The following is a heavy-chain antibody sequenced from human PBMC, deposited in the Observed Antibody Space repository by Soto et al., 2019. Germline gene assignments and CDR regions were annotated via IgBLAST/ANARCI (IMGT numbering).Heavy chain of an antibody. CDR2: IIPNIGSA. V-gene: IGHV1-69*04. CDR1: GDSFNNDG. CDR3: ARGDLLDCHYYCSMDV. Sequence: SVKVSCKASGDSFNNDGVNWVRQDPGQGLEWVGRIIPNIGSAKYPQKFQGRVTITADTPTNTVFMELLSLTSEDTAVYYCARGDLLDCHYYCSMDVWGQGTTVTVSS. D-gene: IGHD1-26*01. J-gene: IGHJ6*02.